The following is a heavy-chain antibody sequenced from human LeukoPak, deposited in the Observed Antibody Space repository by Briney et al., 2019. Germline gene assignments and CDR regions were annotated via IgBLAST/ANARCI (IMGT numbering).Heavy chain of an antibody. Sequence: PSETLSLTCTVSGGSISSSSYYWGWIRQPPGKGLEWIGSIYYSGSTCYNPSLKSRVTISVDTSKNQFSLKLSSLTAADTAVYYCARHEYSGSYYGLSWFDPWGQGTLVTVSS. D-gene: IGHD1-26*01. V-gene: IGHV4-39*01. J-gene: IGHJ5*02. CDR3: ARHEYSGSYYGLSWFDP. CDR2: IYYSGST. CDR1: GGSISSSSYY.